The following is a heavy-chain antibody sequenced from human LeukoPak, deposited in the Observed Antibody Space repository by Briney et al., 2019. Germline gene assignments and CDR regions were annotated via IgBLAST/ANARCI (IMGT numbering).Heavy chain of an antibody. CDR1: GGSISSYY. J-gene: IGHJ4*02. D-gene: IGHD3-10*01. Sequence: PSETLSLTCTVSGGSISSYYWSWIRQPPGKGLEWIGYIYYSGSTNYNPSLKSRVTISVDTSKNQFSLKLSSVTAADTAVYYCARVDRGVFDYWGQGTLVTVSS. CDR3: ARVDRGVFDY. V-gene: IGHV4-59*01. CDR2: IYYSGST.